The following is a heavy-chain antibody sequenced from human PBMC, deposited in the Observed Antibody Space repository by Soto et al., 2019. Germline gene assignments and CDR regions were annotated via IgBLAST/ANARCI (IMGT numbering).Heavy chain of an antibody. CDR3: ARGLTIVVALRYAFDI. Sequence: QVQLQESGPGLVKPSETLSLTCTVSGGSISSYYWSWIRQPPGKGLEWIGYIYYSGSTNYNPSLKSRVTISVDTSKNQFSLKLSSVTAADTAVYYCARGLTIVVALRYAFDIWGQGTMVTVSS. CDR2: IYYSGST. CDR1: GGSISSYY. D-gene: IGHD3-22*01. J-gene: IGHJ3*02. V-gene: IGHV4-59*01.